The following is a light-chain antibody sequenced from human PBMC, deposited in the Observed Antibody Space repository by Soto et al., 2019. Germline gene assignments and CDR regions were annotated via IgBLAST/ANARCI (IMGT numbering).Light chain of an antibody. CDR1: QSISSNF. J-gene: IGKJ1*01. V-gene: IGKV3-20*01. CDR2: GAS. CDR3: QQYGSSGT. Sequence: ENVLTQFPGTLSLCPGQRATLSCRASQSISSNFLAWYQQKPGQAPRLLIYGASNRATGIPGRFSGSGSGTDFTLTISRLEPEDFAVYYCQQYGSSGTFGQGTKVDFK.